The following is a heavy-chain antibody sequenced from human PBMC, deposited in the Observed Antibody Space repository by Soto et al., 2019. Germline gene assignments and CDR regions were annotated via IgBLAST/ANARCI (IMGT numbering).Heavy chain of an antibody. CDR1: GFTFSTYW. J-gene: IGHJ4*02. CDR2: ISPDAGGK. Sequence: GGSLRLSCTASGFTFSTYWMSWVRQTPGKGLDWVANISPDAGGKYYVDSVKGRFTISRDNAKNSLYLQMNSLRAEDTAVYYCATKVVLRGIGFVDNWGQGSLVTVSS. D-gene: IGHD3-22*01. V-gene: IGHV3-7*01. CDR3: ATKVVLRGIGFVDN.